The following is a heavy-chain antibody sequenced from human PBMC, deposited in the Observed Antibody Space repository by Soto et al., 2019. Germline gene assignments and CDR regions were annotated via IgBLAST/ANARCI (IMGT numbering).Heavy chain of an antibody. D-gene: IGHD6-13*01. CDR1: GFSRSNARMG. V-gene: IGHV2-26*01. CDR3: ARSFRYSSSWRYFDY. J-gene: IGHJ4*02. Sequence: SGPTLVNPTETLTLTCTVSGFSRSNARMGVSWIRQPPGKALEWLAHIFSNDEKSYSTSLKSRLTISKDTSKSQVVLTMTNMDPVDTATYSFARSFRYSSSWRYFDYWGQGTQVTVSS. CDR2: IFSNDEK.